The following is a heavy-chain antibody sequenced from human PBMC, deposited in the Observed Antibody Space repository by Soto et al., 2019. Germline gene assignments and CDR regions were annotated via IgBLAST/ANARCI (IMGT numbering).Heavy chain of an antibody. J-gene: IGHJ4*02. Sequence: QVQLVQSGAEVKKPGSSVKVSCKASGGTFSSYAISWVRQAPGQGLEWMGGIIPIFGTANYAQKFQGRVTITADESTSTDYMELSSLRSEDTAVYYCARNYDSSGGELYDYWGQGTLVTVSS. CDR1: GGTFSSYA. CDR3: ARNYDSSGGELYDY. CDR2: IIPIFGTA. V-gene: IGHV1-69*01. D-gene: IGHD3-22*01.